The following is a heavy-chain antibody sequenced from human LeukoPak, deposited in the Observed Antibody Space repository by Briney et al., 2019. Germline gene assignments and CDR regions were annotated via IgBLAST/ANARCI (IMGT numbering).Heavy chain of an antibody. CDR2: MNPNSGNT. CDR3: ARGLRKSAKNWFDP. D-gene: IGHD3-16*01. CDR1: GYTFTSYD. V-gene: IGHV1-8*01. Sequence: GASVKVSCKASGYTFTSYDINWVRQATGQGLEWMGWMNPNSGNTGYAQKFQGRVTMTRNTSISTAYMELSSLRSEDTAVYYCARGLRKSAKNWFDPWGQGTLVTVSS. J-gene: IGHJ5*02.